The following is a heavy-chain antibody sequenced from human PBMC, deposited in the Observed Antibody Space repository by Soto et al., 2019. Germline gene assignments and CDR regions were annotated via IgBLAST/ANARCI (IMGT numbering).Heavy chain of an antibody. V-gene: IGHV1-69*02. D-gene: IGHD1-1*01. CDR2: IIPILGIA. CDR1: GGTFSNYT. J-gene: IGHJ4*02. CDR3: ARGDMLERPLQY. Sequence: QVQLVQSGAEVKKPGSSVKVSCKASGGTFSNYTISWVRQAPGKGLEWMGRIIPILGIANYAQKFQGRVTITADKSTSTAYMELSSLRSEDTAVYYCARGDMLERPLQYWGQGTLVTVSS.